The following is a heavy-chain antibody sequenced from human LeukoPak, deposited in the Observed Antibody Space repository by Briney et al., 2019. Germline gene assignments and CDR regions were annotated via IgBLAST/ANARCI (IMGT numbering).Heavy chain of an antibody. CDR1: GFSFSSYA. CDR2: ISADDKA. J-gene: IGHJ3*01. Sequence: PGGSLRLSCAASGFSFSSYAMSWVRQAPAKGLEWVSGISADDKAYYADSVKGRFTISRDNSKNTVSLQMSSLRAEDTALYYCAKDLALAGTGGGFDVWGQGTRVAVSS. D-gene: IGHD6-19*01. CDR3: AKDLALAGTGGGFDV. V-gene: IGHV3-23*01.